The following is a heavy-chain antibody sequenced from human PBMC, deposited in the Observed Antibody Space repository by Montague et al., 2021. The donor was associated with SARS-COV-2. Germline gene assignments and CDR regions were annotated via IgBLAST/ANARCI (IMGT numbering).Heavy chain of an antibody. Sequence: SLRLSCAASGFTFSSYGMRWVRQAPGKGLEWVAVIWYDGSNKYYADSVKGRFTISRDNSKNTLYLQMNSLRAEDTAVYYCARDAPYYDSSGYLFYYGMDVWGQGTTVTVSS. CDR1: GFTFSSYG. D-gene: IGHD3-22*01. V-gene: IGHV3-33*01. J-gene: IGHJ6*02. CDR3: ARDAPYYDSSGYLFYYGMDV. CDR2: IWYDGSNK.